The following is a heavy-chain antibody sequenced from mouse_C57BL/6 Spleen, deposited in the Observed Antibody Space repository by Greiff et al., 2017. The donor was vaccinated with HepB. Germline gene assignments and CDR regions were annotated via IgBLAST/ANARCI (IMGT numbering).Heavy chain of an antibody. CDR1: GFSLTSYG. CDR2: IWSGGST. D-gene: IGHD3-3*01. CDR3: ARKGGTGYAMDY. J-gene: IGHJ4*01. Sequence: VQLQQSGPGLVQPSQCLSITCKVSGFSLTSYGVHWVRQSPGKGLEWLGVIWSGGSTDYNAAFISRLSISKDNSKSQFFFKMNSMQADDTAIYYCARKGGTGYAMDYWGQGTSVTVSS. V-gene: IGHV2-2*01.